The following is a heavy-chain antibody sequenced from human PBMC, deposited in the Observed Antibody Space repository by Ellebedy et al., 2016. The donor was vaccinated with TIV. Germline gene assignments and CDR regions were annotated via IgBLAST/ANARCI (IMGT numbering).Heavy chain of an antibody. CDR3: AAMSDNYWFGPDY. D-gene: IGHD5-24*01. CDR2: IVLGSGNT. Sequence: AASVKVSCKASGFTFRDSAMQWVRQARGQRLEWIGWIVLGSGNTHYAEAFQGRVTISRDLSTGTAYLELSSLRSEDTAMYYCAAMSDNYWFGPDYWGLGTLVSVSS. CDR1: GFTFRDSA. V-gene: IGHV1-58*02. J-gene: IGHJ4*02.